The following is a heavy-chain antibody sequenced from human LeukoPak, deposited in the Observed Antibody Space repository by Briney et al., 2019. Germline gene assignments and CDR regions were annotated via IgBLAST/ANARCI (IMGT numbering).Heavy chain of an antibody. J-gene: IGHJ4*02. CDR2: IFYSGTT. Sequence: SETLSLTCAVYGGSFSGYYWSWVRQPPGKGLEWMGNIFYSGTTKYDPSLQSRVTISLDTSKNQFSLNLISVTAADTAVYYCARQPSGYYGNSGYYPYYFDNWGQGTLVTVSS. CDR3: ARQPSGYYGNSGYYPYYFDN. V-gene: IGHV4-59*08. CDR1: GGSFSGYY. D-gene: IGHD3-22*01.